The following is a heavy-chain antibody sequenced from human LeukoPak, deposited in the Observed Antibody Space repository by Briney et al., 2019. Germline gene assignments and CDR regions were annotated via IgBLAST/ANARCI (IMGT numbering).Heavy chain of an antibody. D-gene: IGHD3-9*01. CDR1: GGTFSSYA. V-gene: IGHV1-69*05. CDR3: ASRYYDILTGYYHAEDY. J-gene: IGHJ4*02. Sequence: GSSVKVPCKASGGTFSSYAISWVRQAPGQGLEWMGGIIPIFGTANYAQKFQGRVTITTDESTSTAYMELSSLRSEDTAVYYCASRYYDILTGYYHAEDYWGQGTLVTVSS. CDR2: IIPIFGTA.